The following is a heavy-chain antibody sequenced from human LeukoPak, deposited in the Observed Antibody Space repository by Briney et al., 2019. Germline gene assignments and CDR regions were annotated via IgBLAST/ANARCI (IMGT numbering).Heavy chain of an antibody. D-gene: IGHD6-19*01. CDR1: GGTFSSYA. Sequence: SVKVSCTASGGTFSSYAISWVRQAPGQGLEWMGRIIPILGIANYTQKFQGRVTITADKSTSTAYMELSSLGSEDTAVYSCAFRIAVAGVVKYFQHWGQGPLVTVSS. V-gene: IGHV1-69*04. CDR2: IIPILGIA. J-gene: IGHJ1*01. CDR3: AFRIAVAGVVKYFQH.